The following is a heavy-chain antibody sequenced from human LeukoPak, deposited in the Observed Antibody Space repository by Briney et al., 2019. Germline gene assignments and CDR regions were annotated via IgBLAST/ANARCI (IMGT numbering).Heavy chain of an antibody. V-gene: IGHV3-23*01. CDR1: GFTFSSYG. D-gene: IGHD3-22*01. Sequence: GGTLRLSCAASGFTFSSYGMSWVPQAPGKGLEGVSAIGGSGGSTYYADPVKGRFTISRDNSKNTLYLQMNSLRAEDTAVYYCAKDIRDYYDSSGYYYPSYFDYWGQGTLVTVSS. J-gene: IGHJ4*02. CDR2: IGGSGGST. CDR3: AKDIRDYYDSSGYYYPSYFDY.